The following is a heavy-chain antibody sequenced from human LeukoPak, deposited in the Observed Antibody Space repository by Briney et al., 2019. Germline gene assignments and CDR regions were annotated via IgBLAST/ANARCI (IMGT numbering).Heavy chain of an antibody. D-gene: IGHD1-14*01. V-gene: IGHV3-7*01. Sequence: GGSLRLSCAASGFTFSNYWMSWVRQAPGKGLEWVANIKEDGSEKYYVDSLKGRFTISRDNAKNSLYLQMNSLRAEDTAVYYCARVGNLYYYYYMDVWGKGTTVTVSS. J-gene: IGHJ6*03. CDR2: IKEDGSEK. CDR3: ARVGNLYYYYYMDV. CDR1: GFTFSNYW.